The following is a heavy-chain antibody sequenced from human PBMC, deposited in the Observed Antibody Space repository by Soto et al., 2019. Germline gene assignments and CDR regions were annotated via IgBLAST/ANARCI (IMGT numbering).Heavy chain of an antibody. V-gene: IGHV3-30*18. J-gene: IGHJ4*02. CDR3: AKADSLYCISTSCYYDY. Sequence: QVQLVESGGGVVQPGRSLRLSCAASGFTFSSYGMHWVRQAPGKGLEWVAVISYDGSNKHYADSVKGRFTISRDNSKNTLYLQMNSLRAEDTAVYYCAKADSLYCISTSCYYDYWGQGTLVTVSS. CDR2: ISYDGSNK. D-gene: IGHD2-2*01. CDR1: GFTFSSYG.